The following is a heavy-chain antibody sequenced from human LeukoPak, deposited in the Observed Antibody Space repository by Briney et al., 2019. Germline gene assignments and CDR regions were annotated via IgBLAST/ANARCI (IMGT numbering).Heavy chain of an antibody. J-gene: IGHJ4*02. V-gene: IGHV3-30*18. CDR2: ISYEGSNE. Sequence: GRFLRLSCVASGFSFSSYGMHWVRQAPGKGLEWVAGISYEGSNEYYADSVKGRFTISRDNSKNTLNLQMTSLRAEDTAVYYCAKDGIRYYYDSSGYYGDYWGQGTLVTVSS. D-gene: IGHD3-22*01. CDR3: AKDGIRYYYDSSGYYGDY. CDR1: GFSFSSYG.